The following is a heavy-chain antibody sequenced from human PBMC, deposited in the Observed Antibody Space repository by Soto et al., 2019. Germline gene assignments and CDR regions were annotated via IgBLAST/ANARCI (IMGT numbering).Heavy chain of an antibody. V-gene: IGHV3-23*01. Sequence: EVQLWESGGGSVQPGGSLRLSCAVSGFTFSNYAMAWVRQAPGKGLEYVSSITGNGVSTYYAHSVKGRFTISRDNSKNTLYVQMNSLTAEDTAIYYCAKRGASNTCIPTGFDPWGQGTLVTVSS. J-gene: IGHJ5*02. CDR1: GFTFSNYA. CDR2: ITGNGVST. D-gene: IGHD2-15*01. CDR3: AKRGASNTCIPTGFDP.